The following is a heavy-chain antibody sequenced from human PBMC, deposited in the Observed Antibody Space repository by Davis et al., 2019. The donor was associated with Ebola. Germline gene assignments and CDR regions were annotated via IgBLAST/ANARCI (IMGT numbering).Heavy chain of an antibody. J-gene: IGHJ6*02. CDR3: ARDAHGDSVFYYSGMDV. V-gene: IGHV3-30*03. Sequence: GESLKISCAASGFTFSSYGMHWVRQAPGKGLEWVAVISYDGSNKYYADSVKGRFTISRDNSKNTLYLQMNSLRAEDTAVYFCARDAHGDSVFYYSGMDVWGQGTTVTVSS. CDR2: ISYDGSNK. D-gene: IGHD4-17*01. CDR1: GFTFSSYG.